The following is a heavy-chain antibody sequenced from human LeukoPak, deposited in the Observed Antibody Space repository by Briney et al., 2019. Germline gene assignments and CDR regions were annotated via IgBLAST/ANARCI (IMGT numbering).Heavy chain of an antibody. J-gene: IGHJ4*02. D-gene: IGHD3-22*01. CDR2: IYHSGST. Sequence: SSETLSLTGAGSGYSISIGYYWGWIRQPPGKWLEWIGSIYHSGSTYYNPSLKSRVTISVDTSKNHFSLKLSSVTAADTAVYFCARDRSAIYYDSSGYYPKDYFDYWGQGTLVTVSS. CDR3: ARDRSAIYYDSSGYYPKDYFDY. CDR1: GYSISIGYY. V-gene: IGHV4-38-2*02.